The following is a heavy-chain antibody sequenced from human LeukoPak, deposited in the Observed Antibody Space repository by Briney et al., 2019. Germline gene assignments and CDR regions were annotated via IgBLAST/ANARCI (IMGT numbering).Heavy chain of an antibody. CDR1: GFIFSSYV. D-gene: IGHD5-12*01. CDR2: ISNSDGGT. V-gene: IGHV3-23*01. CDR3: AKDVGGGYGFYGMGV. J-gene: IGHJ6*02. Sequence: GGSLRLSCAASGFIFSSYVMSWVRQVPGKGLEWVSVISNSDGGTYYADSVKGRFTISRDNSKNTLYLQMNSLRAEDTAVYYCAKDVGGGYGFYGMGVWGQGTTVTVSS.